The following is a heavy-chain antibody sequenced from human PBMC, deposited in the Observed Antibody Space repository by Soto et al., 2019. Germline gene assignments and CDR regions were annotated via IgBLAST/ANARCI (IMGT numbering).Heavy chain of an antibody. CDR1: GFTFSSYG. J-gene: IGHJ4*02. D-gene: IGHD1-26*01. V-gene: IGHV3-30*18. CDR3: AKGPHLQWELPLGG. CDR2: ISYDGSNK. Sequence: QVQLVESGGGVVQPGRSLRLSCAASGFTFSSYGMHWVRQAPGKGLEWVAVISYDGSNKYYADSVKGRFTISRDNSKNTLYVKMNSLSAEDTAVYYCAKGPHLQWELPLGGWGQGTLVTVSS.